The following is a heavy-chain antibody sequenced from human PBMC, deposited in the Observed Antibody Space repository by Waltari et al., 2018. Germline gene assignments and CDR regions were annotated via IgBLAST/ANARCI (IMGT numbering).Heavy chain of an antibody. V-gene: IGHV4-4*02. CDR1: SDSLGSNSW. D-gene: IGHD2-15*01. J-gene: IGHJ4*02. CDR3: ARDRGRGIYLDS. Sequence: QVQLQESGPGLVKPSGTLSLTCDGYGDSSDSLGSNSWWSWVRQSPGKGRRWIGQVHRTGRTNYSPSFEGRVTVSIDTTNSQFSLKMTFATAADTAIYFCARDRGRGIYLDSWGQGILVTVSP. CDR2: VHRTGRT.